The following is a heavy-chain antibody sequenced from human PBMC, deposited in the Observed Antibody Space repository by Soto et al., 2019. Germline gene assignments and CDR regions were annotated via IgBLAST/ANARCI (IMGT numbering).Heavy chain of an antibody. D-gene: IGHD6-13*01. CDR3: AKDPGGQHLVMGFYYY. Sequence: GGSLRLSCAASGFTFSSYAMSWVRQAPGKGLEWVSAISGSGGSTYYADSVKGRFTISRDNSKNTLYLQKNSLRAEDTAVYYCAKDPGGQHLVMGFYYYWGQGTLVTVSS. CDR1: GFTFSSYA. CDR2: ISGSGGST. J-gene: IGHJ4*02. V-gene: IGHV3-23*01.